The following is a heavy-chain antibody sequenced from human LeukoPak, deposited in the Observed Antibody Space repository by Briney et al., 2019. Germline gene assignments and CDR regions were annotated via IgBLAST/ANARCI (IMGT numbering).Heavy chain of an antibody. CDR1: GYTFTSYD. CDR2: MNPNSGNT. V-gene: IGHV1-8*01. D-gene: IGHD3-10*01. CDR3: ARGNIEDYYGSGSQNWFDP. J-gene: IGHJ5*02. Sequence: GASVKVSCKASGYTFTSYDINWVRQATGQGLEWMGWMNPNSGNTGYAQKFQGRVTMTRNTSISTAYMGLSSLRSEDTAVYYCARGNIEDYYGSGSQNWFDPWGQGTLVTVSS.